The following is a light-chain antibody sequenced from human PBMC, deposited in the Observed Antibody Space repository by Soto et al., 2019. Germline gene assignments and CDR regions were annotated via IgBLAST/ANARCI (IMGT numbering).Light chain of an antibody. V-gene: IGKV3-20*01. Sequence: EIVLTQSPATLSLSPGERATLSCRASQSVSNNYLAWYQQKPGQAPRLLIYGASNRATGIPDRFSGSGSGTDFTLTISRVEPEDFAVYFCQQYDSPPWTFGQGTKVDNK. CDR3: QQYDSPPWT. CDR1: QSVSNNY. J-gene: IGKJ1*01. CDR2: GAS.